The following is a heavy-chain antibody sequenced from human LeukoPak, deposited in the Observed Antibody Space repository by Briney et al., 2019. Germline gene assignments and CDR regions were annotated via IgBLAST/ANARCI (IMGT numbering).Heavy chain of an antibody. CDR1: GGSFSGYY. Sequence: PSETLSLTCAVYGGSFSGYYWSWIRQPPGKGLEWIGEINHSGSTNYNPSFKSRVTISVDASKNHFSLKLSSVTAADTAVYYCASSLTERAVAGLGGFDYWGQGTLVTVSS. CDR2: INHSGST. CDR3: ASSLTERAVAGLGGFDY. D-gene: IGHD6-19*01. V-gene: IGHV4-34*01. J-gene: IGHJ4*02.